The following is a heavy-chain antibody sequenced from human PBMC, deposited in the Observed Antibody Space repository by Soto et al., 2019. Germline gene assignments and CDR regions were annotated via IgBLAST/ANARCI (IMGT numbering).Heavy chain of an antibody. J-gene: IGHJ4*02. CDR1: GFTFTSSA. Sequence: ASVKVSCKASGFTFTSSAVQWVRQARGQRLEWIGWIVVGSGNTNYAQKFQERVTITRDMSTSTAYMELSSLRSEDTAVYYCAAFGLKRRSNFDYWGQGTLVTVSS. V-gene: IGHV1-58*01. D-gene: IGHD3-10*01. CDR2: IVVGSGNT. CDR3: AAFGLKRRSNFDY.